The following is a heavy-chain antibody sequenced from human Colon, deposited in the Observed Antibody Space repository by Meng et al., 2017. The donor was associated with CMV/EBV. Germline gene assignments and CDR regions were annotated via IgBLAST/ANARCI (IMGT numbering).Heavy chain of an antibody. CDR1: GFNVINTY. CDR2: MYRNGSP. V-gene: IGHV3-66*03. D-gene: IGHD3/OR15-3a*01. Sequence: GESLKLSCAASGFNVINTYINWVRQAPGKGLEWVSGMYRNGSPFYAKSVKGRFTISRDISKNTLYLQMNSLRTEDTGVYYCASLPLIMIFGGKPRDMDVWGQGTTVTVSS. CDR3: ASLPLIMIFGGKPRDMDV. J-gene: IGHJ6*02.